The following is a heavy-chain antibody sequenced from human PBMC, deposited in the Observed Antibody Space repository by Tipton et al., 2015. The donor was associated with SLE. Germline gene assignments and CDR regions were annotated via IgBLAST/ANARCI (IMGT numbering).Heavy chain of an antibody. CDR2: MYDSGST. V-gene: IGHV4-38-2*02. CDR3: ARTDDPIFGVVRAFDI. Sequence: TLSLTCNVYGFSISSGYYWGWIRQSPGKGLEWIQNMYDSGSTYYNPSLKSRVTMSIDRSKNQFSLKLTSVTAADTAVYYCARTDDPIFGVVRAFDIWGQGTMVTVSS. CDR1: GFSISSGYY. J-gene: IGHJ3*02. D-gene: IGHD3-3*01.